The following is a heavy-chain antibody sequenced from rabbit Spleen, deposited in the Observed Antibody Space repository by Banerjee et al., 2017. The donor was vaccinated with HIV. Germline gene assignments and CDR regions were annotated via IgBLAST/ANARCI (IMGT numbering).Heavy chain of an antibody. CDR3: ARDLDGVIGWNLGW. CDR1: GFSFSSSYY. D-gene: IGHD4-1*01. J-gene: IGHJ6*01. CDR2: IYADRSGST. Sequence: QSLEESGGDLVKPEGSLTLTCTASGFSFSSSYYMCWVRQAPGKGLECITCIYADRSGSTYYANWAKGRFTISRTSSTTVTLQMTSLTAADTATYFCARDLDGVIGWNLGWWGQGTLVTVS. V-gene: IGHV1S40*01.